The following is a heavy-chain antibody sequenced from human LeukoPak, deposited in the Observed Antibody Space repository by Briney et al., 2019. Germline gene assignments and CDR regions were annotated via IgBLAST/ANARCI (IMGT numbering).Heavy chain of an antibody. CDR1: GYTLTSYG. CDR2: ISAYNGNT. J-gene: IGHJ6*02. V-gene: IGHV1-18*01. Sequence: ASVKVSCKASGYTLTSYGISWVRQAPGQGLEWMGWISAYNGNTNYAQKFQGRVTMTGNTSISTAYMELSSLRSEDTAVYYCARDLVIPRDYYDSSGYKRVYYYYGMDVWGQGTTVTVSS. CDR3: ARDLVIPRDYYDSSGYKRVYYYYGMDV. D-gene: IGHD3-22*01.